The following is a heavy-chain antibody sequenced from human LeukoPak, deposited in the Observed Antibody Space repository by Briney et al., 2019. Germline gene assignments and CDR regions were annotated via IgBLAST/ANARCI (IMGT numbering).Heavy chain of an antibody. J-gene: IGHJ5*02. CDR1: GYSITSSSW. CDR3: ARQLHGDFVNWFDP. D-gene: IGHD4-17*01. Sequence: ASETLSLTCAVSGYSITSSSWWGWIRQPPGKGLEWIGYIYHSGTTYYNPSLQSRVTMSVDTSKNQFSLKLSSVTAADTAVYYCARQLHGDFVNWFDPWGQGTLVTVSS. V-gene: IGHV4-28*01. CDR2: IYHSGTT.